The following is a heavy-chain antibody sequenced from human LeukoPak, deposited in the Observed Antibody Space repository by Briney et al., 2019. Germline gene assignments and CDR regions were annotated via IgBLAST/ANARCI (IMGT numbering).Heavy chain of an antibody. D-gene: IGHD3-10*01. Sequence: GGSLRLSCAASKFTFSSYSMNWVRQAPGQGLEWVSSISSSSTYIKYADSVKGRFTISRDNAKNSLYLQMNSLRAEDTAVYYCASGSGGLNDYWGQGTLVTVSS. V-gene: IGHV3-21*01. CDR2: ISSSSTYI. J-gene: IGHJ4*02. CDR3: ASGSGGLNDY. CDR1: KFTFSSYS.